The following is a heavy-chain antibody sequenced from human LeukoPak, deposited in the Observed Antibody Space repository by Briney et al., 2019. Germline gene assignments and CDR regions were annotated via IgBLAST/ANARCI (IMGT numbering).Heavy chain of an antibody. CDR2: INSDGSST. J-gene: IGHJ4*02. D-gene: IGHD1-26*01. Sequence: GGSLRLSCAASGFTFSSYWMHWVRQAPGKGLVWVSRINSDGSSTSYADSVKGRFTISRDNAKNTLYLQMDSLGAEDTAMYYCARGTGSYYSLGYWGQGTLVTVSS. V-gene: IGHV3-74*01. CDR3: ARGTGSYYSLGY. CDR1: GFTFSSYW.